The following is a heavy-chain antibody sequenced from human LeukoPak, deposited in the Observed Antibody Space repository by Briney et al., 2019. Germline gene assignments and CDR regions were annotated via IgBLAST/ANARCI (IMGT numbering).Heavy chain of an antibody. CDR3: ASGLPVDY. V-gene: IGHV4-30-2*01. J-gene: IGHJ4*02. Sequence: SQTLSLTCTVSGGSISSGGYYWSWIRQPPGKGLEWIGYIYHSGSTYYHPSLKSRVTISVDRSKNQFSLKLSSVTAADTAVYYCASGLPVDYWGQGTLVTVSS. CDR1: GGSISSGGYY. CDR2: IYHSGST.